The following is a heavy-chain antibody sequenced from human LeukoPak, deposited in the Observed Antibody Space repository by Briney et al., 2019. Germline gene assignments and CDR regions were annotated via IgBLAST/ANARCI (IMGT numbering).Heavy chain of an antibody. Sequence: PSETLSLTCAVYGGSFSGYYWSWIRQSPGKGLEWIGYIYHTGSTSYSPSLKSRVTISADTPQNQFSLKLSSVTAADRAVYYCASRKLGNDYWGQGTLVTVSS. D-gene: IGHD7-27*01. CDR1: GGSFSGYY. V-gene: IGHV4-59*01. CDR3: ASRKLGNDY. CDR2: IYHTGST. J-gene: IGHJ4*02.